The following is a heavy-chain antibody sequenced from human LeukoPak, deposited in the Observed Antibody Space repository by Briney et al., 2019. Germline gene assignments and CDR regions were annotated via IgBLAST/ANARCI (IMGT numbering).Heavy chain of an antibody. D-gene: IGHD1-26*01. CDR2: IYHSGTT. CDR1: GYSISSGYY. Sequence: SETLSLTCTVSGYSISSGYYWGWIRQPPGKGLEWIGSIYHSGTTYYNPSLKSRVTISVDTSKNQFSLKLSSVTAADTAVYYCARTGGSFYFYYYMDVWGKGTTVTVSS. J-gene: IGHJ6*03. CDR3: ARTGGSFYFYYYMDV. V-gene: IGHV4-38-2*02.